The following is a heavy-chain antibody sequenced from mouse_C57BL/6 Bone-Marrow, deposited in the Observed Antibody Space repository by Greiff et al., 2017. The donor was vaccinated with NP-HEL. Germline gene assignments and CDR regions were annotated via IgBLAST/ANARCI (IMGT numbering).Heavy chain of an antibody. Sequence: EVQLQQSGGDLVKPGGSLKLSCAASGFTFSSYGMSWVRQTPDMRLEWVATISSGGSYTYYPDSVKGRFTISRDNAKTTLYLQMSRRKTEDTAMYYCARRGRDYWGQGTSVTVSS. CDR3: ARRGRDY. J-gene: IGHJ4*01. CDR2: ISSGGSYT. CDR1: GFTFSSYG. V-gene: IGHV5-6*01.